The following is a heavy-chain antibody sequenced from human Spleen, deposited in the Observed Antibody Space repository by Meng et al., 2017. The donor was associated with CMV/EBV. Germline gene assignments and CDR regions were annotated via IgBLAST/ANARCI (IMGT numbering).Heavy chain of an antibody. CDR1: GYTFTGYY. CDR2: INPNSGGT. J-gene: IGHJ4*02. V-gene: IGHV1-2*02. CDR3: ARRQYISGRTFDY. D-gene: IGHD6-19*01. Sequence: ASVKVSCKASGYTFTGYYMNWVRQAPGQGLEWMGWINPNSGGTNYAQKFQGRVTMTRDTSISTAYMELSRLRSDDTAVYYCARRQYISGRTFDYWGQGTLVTVSS.